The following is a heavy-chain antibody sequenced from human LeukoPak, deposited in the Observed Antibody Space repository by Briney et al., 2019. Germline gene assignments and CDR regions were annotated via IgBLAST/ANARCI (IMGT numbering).Heavy chain of an antibody. D-gene: IGHD6-13*01. Sequence: GASVKASCKASGYTFTGYYMHWGRQAPGQGLEWMGRINPNSGGTNYAQKFQGRVTMTRDTSISTAYMELSRLRSDDTAVYYCARPPRIAAAGRNWFDPWGQGTLVTVSS. CDR1: GYTFTGYY. J-gene: IGHJ5*02. V-gene: IGHV1-2*06. CDR2: INPNSGGT. CDR3: ARPPRIAAAGRNWFDP.